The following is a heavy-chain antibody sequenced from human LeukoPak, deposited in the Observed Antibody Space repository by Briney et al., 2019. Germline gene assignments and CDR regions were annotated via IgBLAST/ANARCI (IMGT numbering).Heavy chain of an antibody. CDR2: FSGSGGST. CDR1: GLTFSNYA. V-gene: IGHV3-23*01. J-gene: IGHJ4*02. D-gene: IGHD3-10*01. Sequence: GGSLRLPCAASGLTFSNYAMSWVRQTPGKGLEWVSTFSGSGGSTYYADSVKGRFTISRDNSKNTLFLEMNSLRGEGSAVYYCAKERFSGMSGSFDYWGQGTLVTVSS. CDR3: AKERFSGMSGSFDY.